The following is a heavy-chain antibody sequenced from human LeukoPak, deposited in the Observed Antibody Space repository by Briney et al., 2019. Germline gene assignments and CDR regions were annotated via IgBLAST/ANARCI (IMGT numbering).Heavy chain of an antibody. V-gene: IGHV1-18*01. D-gene: IGHD3-3*01. CDR3: ARVSTQRGDVDFWSGYYQYYYMDV. CDR2: ISAYNGNT. CDR1: GYTFTSYG. Sequence: GASVKVSCKASGYTFTSYGFTWVRQAPGQGLEWMGWISAYNGNTNYAQKLQGRVSMTTDTSTSTAYMELRSLRSDATAVYYCARVSTQRGDVDFWSGYYQYYYMDVWGKGTTVTVSS. J-gene: IGHJ6*03.